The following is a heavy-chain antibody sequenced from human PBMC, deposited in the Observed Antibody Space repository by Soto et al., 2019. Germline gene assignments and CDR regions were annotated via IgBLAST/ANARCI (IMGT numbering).Heavy chain of an antibody. J-gene: IGHJ4*02. V-gene: IGHV3-30-3*01. D-gene: IGHD3-22*01. Sequence: GGSLRLSCAASGFTFSSYAMHWVRQAPGKGLEWVAVISYDGSNKYYADSVKGRFTISRDNSKNTLYLQMNSLRAEDTAVYYCARGSGYYYDSSGYPFDYWGQGTLVTVSS. CDR1: GFTFSSYA. CDR3: ARGSGYYYDSSGYPFDY. CDR2: ISYDGSNK.